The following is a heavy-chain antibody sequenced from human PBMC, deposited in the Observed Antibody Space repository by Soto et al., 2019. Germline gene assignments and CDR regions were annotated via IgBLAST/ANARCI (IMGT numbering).Heavy chain of an antibody. V-gene: IGHV4-30-4*01. CDR3: ARIHFGDEPSYYYYGMDV. CDR1: GGSFSSGDYY. CDR2: IYYTGST. Sequence: ASETLSLTCTVSGGSFSSGDYYWSWVRQPPGKGLEWIGYIYYTGSTFNNPSLKGRVSISIDTSKTQFSLKLSSVTAADTAVYYCARIHFGDEPSYYYYGMDVWGQGTTVTVSS. J-gene: IGHJ6*02. D-gene: IGHD4-17*01.